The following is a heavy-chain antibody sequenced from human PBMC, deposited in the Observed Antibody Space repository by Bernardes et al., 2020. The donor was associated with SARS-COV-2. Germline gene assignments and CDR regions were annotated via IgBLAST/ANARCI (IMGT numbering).Heavy chain of an antibody. D-gene: IGHD2-21*02. CDR2: RPYGKTT. J-gene: IGHJ4*02. V-gene: IGHV4-39*02. CDR3: ATPKSLETARPFDY. Sequence: GAGLEWWALRPYGKTTYYNPSPKSRVTISIDTSKNHVSLKLSSVTAADTGVYYCATPKSLETARPFDYWGQGTLVTVSS.